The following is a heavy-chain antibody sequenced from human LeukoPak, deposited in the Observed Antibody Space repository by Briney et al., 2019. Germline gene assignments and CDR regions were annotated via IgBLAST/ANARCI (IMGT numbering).Heavy chain of an antibody. CDR3: ARDLRHIAESKRYSAFDI. CDR2: IWYDGRNE. D-gene: IGHD6-13*01. V-gene: IGHV3-33*08. CDR1: GFTVSSNY. J-gene: IGHJ3*02. Sequence: PGGSLRLSCAASGFTVSSNYMSWVRQAPGKGLEWVAAIWYDGRNEYYADSVKGRFTISRDNAKNSLYLQMNSLRAEDTAVYYCARDLRHIAESKRYSAFDIWGQGTMVTVSS.